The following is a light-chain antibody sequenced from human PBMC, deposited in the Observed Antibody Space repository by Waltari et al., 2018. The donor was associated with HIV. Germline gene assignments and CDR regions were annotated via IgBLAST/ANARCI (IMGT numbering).Light chain of an antibody. CDR3: QQYGSSQFT. V-gene: IGKV3-20*01. CDR2: GAS. J-gene: IGKJ3*01. Sequence: EIVLTQSPGTLSLSQGERATISCRASQSVSSSYLAWYQQKPGQAPRLLIYGASSRATGIPDRFSGSGSGTDFTLTISRLEPEDFAVYYCQQYGSSQFTFGPGTKVDIK. CDR1: QSVSSSY.